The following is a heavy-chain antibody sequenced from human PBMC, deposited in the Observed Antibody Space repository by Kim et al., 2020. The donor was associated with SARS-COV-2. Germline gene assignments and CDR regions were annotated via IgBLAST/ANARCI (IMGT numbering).Heavy chain of an antibody. CDR2: ISGSGSGT. Sequence: GGSLRLSCAVSGFTFSNYAMSWVRQAPGKGLEWVSAISGSGSGTYYAASVKGRFTISRDNSKNTLCLQMNSLRAEDTAVYYCEGSRYFDWLFDYWGQGILVTVSS. V-gene: IGHV3-23*01. CDR1: GFTFSNYA. CDR3: EGSRYFDWLFDY. J-gene: IGHJ4*02. D-gene: IGHD3-9*01.